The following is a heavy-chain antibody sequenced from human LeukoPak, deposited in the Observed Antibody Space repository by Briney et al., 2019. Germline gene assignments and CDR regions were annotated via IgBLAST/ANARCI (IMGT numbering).Heavy chain of an antibody. CDR2: ISYHGMNK. CDR1: GFTFSNYA. Sequence: GGSLRLSCAASGFTFSNYAMHWVRQAPGKGLEWVAVISYHGMNKFYADSVKGRFTISRDSSRNALYLQMNSLRPEDTAVYFCARGADGGSGNLADYFDCWGQGSPVTVSS. D-gene: IGHD3-10*01. J-gene: IGHJ4*02. CDR3: ARGADGGSGNLADYFDC. V-gene: IGHV3-30*04.